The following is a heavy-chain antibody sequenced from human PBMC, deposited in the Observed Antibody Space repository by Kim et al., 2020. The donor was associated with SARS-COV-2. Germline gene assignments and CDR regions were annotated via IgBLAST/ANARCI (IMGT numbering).Heavy chain of an antibody. CDR1: GYSFTSYW. D-gene: IGHD3-10*01. J-gene: IGHJ6*02. V-gene: IGHV5-10-1*01. CDR2: IDPSDSYT. Sequence: GESLKISCKGSGYSFTSYWISWVRQMPGKGLEWMGRIDPSDSYTNYSPSFQGHVTISADKSISTAYLQWSSLKASDTAMYYCARFGVRGVIIYGMDVWGQGTTVTVSS. CDR3: ARFGVRGVIIYGMDV.